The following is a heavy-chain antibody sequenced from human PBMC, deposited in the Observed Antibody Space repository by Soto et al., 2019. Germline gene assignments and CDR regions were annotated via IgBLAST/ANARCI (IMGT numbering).Heavy chain of an antibody. Sequence: PGGSLRLSCVASGFTFSSYAMNWVRQSPGKGLEWVSGITISGIYTYYADSVKGRFTISRDNSKKTFYLQMNSLRAEDTAMYYCAKAHDTSAYYFSSEFWGQGTLVSVSS. CDR1: GFTFSSYA. CDR2: ITISGIYT. V-gene: IGHV3-23*01. J-gene: IGHJ4*02. CDR3: AKAHDTSAYYFSSEF. D-gene: IGHD3-22*01.